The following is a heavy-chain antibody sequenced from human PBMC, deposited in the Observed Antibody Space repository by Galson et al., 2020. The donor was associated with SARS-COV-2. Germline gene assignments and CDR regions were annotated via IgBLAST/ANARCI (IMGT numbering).Heavy chain of an antibody. CDR2: IYHSGST. J-gene: IGHJ3*02. CDR1: GYSISSGYY. V-gene: IGHV4-38-2*01. D-gene: IGHD1-26*01. Sequence: SETLSLTCAVSGYSISSGYYWGWIRQPPGKGLEWIGSIYHSGSTYYNPSLKSRVTISVDTSKNQFSLKLSSVTAADTAVYYCATPGARGDAFDIWDQGTMVTVSS. CDR3: ATPGARGDAFDI.